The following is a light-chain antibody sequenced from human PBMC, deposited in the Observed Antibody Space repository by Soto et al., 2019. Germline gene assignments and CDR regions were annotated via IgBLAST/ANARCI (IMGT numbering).Light chain of an antibody. V-gene: IGLV1-51*01. CDR2: DNN. Sequence: QSVLTQPPSVSAAPGQTVTISCSGSSSNIGNNSVSWYQQLPGTAPKLLIYDNNKRPSGIPDRFSGSKSGTSATLGITGLQTGDEADYYCGTWDSSLSVLYVFGTGTKVTVL. CDR1: SSNIGNNS. J-gene: IGLJ1*01. CDR3: GTWDSSLSVLYV.